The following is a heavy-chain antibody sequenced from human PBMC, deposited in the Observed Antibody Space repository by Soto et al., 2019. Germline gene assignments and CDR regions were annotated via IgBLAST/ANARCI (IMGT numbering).Heavy chain of an antibody. CDR2: ISAYNGNT. J-gene: IGHJ4*02. CDR1: GYTFTSYG. CDR3: ARDIVGTNLIDD. Sequence: APVKVSCTSSGYTFTSYGISWVRQAPGQGLEWMGWISAYNGNTNYAQKLQGRVTMTTDTSTSTAYMELRSLRSDDTAVYYCARDIVGTNLIDDWGQRSLVTVYS. D-gene: IGHD1-26*01. V-gene: IGHV1-18*01.